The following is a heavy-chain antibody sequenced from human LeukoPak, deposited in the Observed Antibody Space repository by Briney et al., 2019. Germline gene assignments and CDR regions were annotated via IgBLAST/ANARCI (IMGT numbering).Heavy chain of an antibody. CDR3: ARAAIGLYYYYVDV. V-gene: IGHV1-69*05. D-gene: IGHD2-21*01. Sequence: GASVKVSCKASGGTFSSYAISWVRQAPGQGLEWMGGIIPIFGTANYAQKIQGRVTITTDESTSTAYMELSGLRSEDTAVYYCARAAIGLYYYYVDVWGKGTTVTVSS. J-gene: IGHJ6*03. CDR1: GGTFSSYA. CDR2: IIPIFGTA.